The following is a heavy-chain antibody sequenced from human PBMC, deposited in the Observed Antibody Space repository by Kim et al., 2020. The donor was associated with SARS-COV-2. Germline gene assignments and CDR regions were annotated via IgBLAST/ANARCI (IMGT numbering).Heavy chain of an antibody. V-gene: IGHV1-18*01. D-gene: IGHD6-19*01. Sequence: ASVKVSCKASGYTFTSYGISWVRQAPGQGLEWMGWISAYNGNTHYAQKLQGRATMTTDTSTSTAYMELRSLRSDDTDVYYCARDKEQQWLVLGGGPHWFDPWGQGTLVTVSS. CDR2: ISAYNGNT. CDR1: GYTFTSYG. J-gene: IGHJ5*02. CDR3: ARDKEQQWLVLGGGPHWFDP.